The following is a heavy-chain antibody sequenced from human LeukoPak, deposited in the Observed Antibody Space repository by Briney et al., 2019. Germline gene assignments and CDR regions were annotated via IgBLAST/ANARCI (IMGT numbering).Heavy chain of an antibody. CDR3: ARTRFDYVDY. J-gene: IGHJ4*02. D-gene: IGHD3-16*01. Sequence: GESLKISCKGSGYSFTSYWTGRVRQMPGKSLEWMGIIYPGDSDTRYSPSFQGQDTISADKSISTAYLQWSSLKASDTAMYYCARTRFDYVDYWGQGTLVTVSS. CDR2: IYPGDSDT. V-gene: IGHV5-51*01. CDR1: GYSFTSYW.